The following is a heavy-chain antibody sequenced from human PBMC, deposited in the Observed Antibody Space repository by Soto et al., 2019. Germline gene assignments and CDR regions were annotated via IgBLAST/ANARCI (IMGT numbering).Heavy chain of an antibody. CDR3: ERGGLWAYWLDE. J-gene: IGHJ6*04. D-gene: IGHD2-8*02. CDR1: GFTFTTYW. V-gene: IGHV3-74*01. Sequence: EVQLVESGGGLVQPGGSLRLSCTASGFTFTTYWMHWVRQAPGKGLVWVSRIKFDGITTNSADSVKGRFTISRDNAKNTVYLQMNSLGAEATAVYYCERGGLWAYWLDEWGKGTTVTISS. CDR2: IKFDGITT.